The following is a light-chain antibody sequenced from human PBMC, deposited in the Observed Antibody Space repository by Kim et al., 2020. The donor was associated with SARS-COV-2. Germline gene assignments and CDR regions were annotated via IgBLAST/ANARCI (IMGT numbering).Light chain of an antibody. V-gene: IGLV3-21*04. CDR3: QVWDSSSDHPV. Sequence: PGKPARIPCGGNNIGSKSVHWYQQKPGQAPVLVIYYDSDRPSGIPERFSGSNSGNTATLTISRVEAGDEADYYCQVWDSSSDHPVFGGGTQLTVL. CDR1: NIGSKS. CDR2: YDS. J-gene: IGLJ2*01.